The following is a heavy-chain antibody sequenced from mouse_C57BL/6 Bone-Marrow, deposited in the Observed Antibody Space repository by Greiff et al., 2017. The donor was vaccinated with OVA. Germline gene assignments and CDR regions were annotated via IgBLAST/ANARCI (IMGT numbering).Heavy chain of an antibody. CDR1: GFTFSSYS. V-gene: IGHV5-4*01. CDR3: ARDDSYGPFAY. J-gene: IGHJ3*01. D-gene: IGHD2-12*01. Sequence: EVQLMESGGGLVKPGGSLKLSCAASGFTFSSYSMSWVRQTPEKRLEWVATISAGGGYTYYPDHVKGRFTFSRDNAKNTLYLQMSHLKSEDTAMYYCARDDSYGPFAYWGQGTLVTVSA. CDR2: ISAGGGYT.